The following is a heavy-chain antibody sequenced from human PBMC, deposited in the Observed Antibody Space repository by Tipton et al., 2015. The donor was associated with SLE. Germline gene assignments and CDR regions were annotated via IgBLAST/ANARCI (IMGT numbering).Heavy chain of an antibody. J-gene: IGHJ4*02. CDR2: IYHDWST. CDR1: GGSISSSSYY. D-gene: IGHD3-10*01. V-gene: IGHV4-39*07. Sequence: TLSLTCTVSGGSISSSSYYWGWIRQSPGKGLEWIGSIYHDWSTYYNVALNSRATISIDASKNQFSLSLRSVTAADTAVYYCARTEQGTGSYYRLVFEIWGQGTLVTVSS. CDR3: ARTEQGTGSYYRLVFEI.